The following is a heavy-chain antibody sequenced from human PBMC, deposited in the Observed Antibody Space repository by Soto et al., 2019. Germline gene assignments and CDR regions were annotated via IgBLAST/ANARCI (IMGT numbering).Heavy chain of an antibody. V-gene: IGHV4-30-2*01. CDR1: GGSISSGGYS. CDR3: ARAPPGLAPRWGV. J-gene: IGHJ6*02. D-gene: IGHD3-16*01. Sequence: PSETLSLTCTVSGGSISSGGYSWSWIRQTPGKGLEWIGYIYPTGKTYYNPSLENRATLSIDTSQNQFSLQLTSVTAADTAVYYCARAPPGLAPRWGVWGHGTTVTVSS. CDR2: IYPTGKT.